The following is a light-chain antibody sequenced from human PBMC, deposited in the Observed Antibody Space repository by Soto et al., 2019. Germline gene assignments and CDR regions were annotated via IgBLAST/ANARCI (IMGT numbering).Light chain of an antibody. CDR1: SSDVGGYNY. CDR3: SSYTSSSTIYV. CDR2: DVS. Sequence: QSALTQPASVSGSPGQSITISCTGTSSDVGGYNYVSWYQQHPGKAPKRMLYDVSNRPSGVSNRCSGSKSGNTASLTISGLQAEDEADYYCSSYTSSSTIYVFGTGTKVTVL. V-gene: IGLV2-14*01. J-gene: IGLJ1*01.